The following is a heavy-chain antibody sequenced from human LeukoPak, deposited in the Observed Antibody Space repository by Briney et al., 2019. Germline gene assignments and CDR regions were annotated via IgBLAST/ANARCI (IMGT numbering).Heavy chain of an antibody. CDR1: GGSISSGGYY. CDR3: ASGGADSYGLLGPLHY. D-gene: IGHD5-18*01. Sequence: SETLSLTCTVSGGSISSGGYYWSWIRQHPGKGLEWIGYIYYSGSTYYNPSLKSRVTISVDTSKNQFSLKLSSVTAADTAVYYCASGGADSYGLLGPLHYWGQGTLVTVSS. CDR2: IYYSGST. V-gene: IGHV4-31*03. J-gene: IGHJ4*02.